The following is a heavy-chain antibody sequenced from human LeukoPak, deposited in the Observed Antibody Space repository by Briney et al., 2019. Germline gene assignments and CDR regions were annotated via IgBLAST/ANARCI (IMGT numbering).Heavy chain of an antibody. J-gene: IGHJ4*02. CDR2: IRYDGSNK. V-gene: IGHV3-30*02. D-gene: IGHD6-6*01. CDR3: AKSVYSSSLTFDY. Sequence: PGGSLRLSCAASGFTFSSYGMHWVRQAPGKGLEWVAFIRYDGSNKYYADSVKGRFTISRDNSKNTLYLQMNSLRAEDTAVYYCAKSVYSSSLTFDYWGQGTLVTVSS. CDR1: GFTFSSYG.